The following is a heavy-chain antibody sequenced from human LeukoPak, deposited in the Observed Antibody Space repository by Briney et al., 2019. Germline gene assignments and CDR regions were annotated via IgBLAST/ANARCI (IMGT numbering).Heavy chain of an antibody. D-gene: IGHD1-1*01. V-gene: IGHV3-21*01. J-gene: IGHJ4*02. CDR2: ISSSSSYI. Sequence: GGSLRLSCAASGFTFSSYSMNWVRQAPGKGLEWVSSISSSSSYIYYADSVKGRFTISRDNAKNSLYLQMNGLRAEDTAVYYCARTSQTGTTRVYYFDYWGQGTLVTVSS. CDR1: GFTFSSYS. CDR3: ARTSQTGTTRVYYFDY.